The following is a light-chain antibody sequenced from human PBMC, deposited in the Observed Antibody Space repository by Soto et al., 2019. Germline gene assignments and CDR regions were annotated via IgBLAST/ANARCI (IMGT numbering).Light chain of an antibody. Sequence: DIQMTQSPSTLSASVGDRVTITCRASQSISSWLAWYQQKPGKAPKLLIYKASSLESGVPSRFSGSRSGTEFTLTISSLQSEDFAVYYCQHYNNWPRTFGQGTKVEIK. V-gene: IGKV1-5*03. CDR1: QSISSW. CDR2: KAS. J-gene: IGKJ1*01. CDR3: QHYNNWPRT.